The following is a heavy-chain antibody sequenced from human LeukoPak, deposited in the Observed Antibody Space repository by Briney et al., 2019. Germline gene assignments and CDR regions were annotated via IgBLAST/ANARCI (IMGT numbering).Heavy chain of an antibody. Sequence: PGRSLRLSCSASGFTFSSSWIHWVRQAPRKGLLWVSRINSDGSSTNYADLVKGRFPLSSDHPKTTLYFQMNSLRAEDTAVYYCARRIPLGTTQVTNPHYGMDVWGQGTTVTVSS. D-gene: IGHD1-7*01. V-gene: IGHV3-74*01. CDR1: GFTFSSSW. J-gene: IGHJ6*02. CDR3: ARRIPLGTTQVTNPHYGMDV. CDR2: INSDGSST.